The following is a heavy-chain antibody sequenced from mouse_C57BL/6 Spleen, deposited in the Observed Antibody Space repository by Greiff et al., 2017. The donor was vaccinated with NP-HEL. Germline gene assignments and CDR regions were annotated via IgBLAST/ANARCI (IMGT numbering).Heavy chain of an antibody. Sequence: EVQLQQSGPELVKPGASVKIPCKASGYTFTDYHMDWVKQSHGQSLEWIGDINPNNGGTIYNQKFKGKATLTVDKSSSTAYMELRSLTSEDTAVYYCARKGTYYDYDEFAYWGQGTLVTVSA. CDR2: INPNNGGT. CDR3: ARKGTYYDYDEFAY. D-gene: IGHD2-4*01. CDR1: GYTFTDYH. V-gene: IGHV1-18*01. J-gene: IGHJ3*01.